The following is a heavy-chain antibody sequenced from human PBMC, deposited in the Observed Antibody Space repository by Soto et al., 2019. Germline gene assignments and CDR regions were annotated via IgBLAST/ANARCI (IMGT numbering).Heavy chain of an antibody. CDR1: GFTIESYG. J-gene: IGHJ6*02. V-gene: IGHV3-33*01. D-gene: IGHD3-3*01. CDR2: IWYDGSNK. CDR3: ASLYTLYYDFWSVISGPGMDV. Sequence: QMRLVESGGGVVQPGRSLRLSCEASGFTIESYGLHWVRQVPGKGLEWVALIWYDGSNKFYADSVKGRFTISRDNSKNILYLQMNSLRAEDTAVYYCASLYTLYYDFWSVISGPGMDVWGQGTTVTVSS.